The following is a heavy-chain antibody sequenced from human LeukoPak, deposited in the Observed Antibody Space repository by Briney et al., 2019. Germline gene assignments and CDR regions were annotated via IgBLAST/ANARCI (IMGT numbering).Heavy chain of an antibody. J-gene: IGHJ6*03. CDR1: GFRVSDYY. CDR3: ATGGGWVPSFGVVTHIDV. CDR2: IDNDGHGI. Sequence: HPGGSLRLSCAVSGFRVSDYYMSWVRQGPEKGLELVSRIDNDGHGILYADSVKGRFTTSRDNAKNTLYLQMNSLRFEDTAVYYCATGGGWVPSFGVVTHIDVWGKGTTVTVSS. V-gene: IGHV3-74*03. D-gene: IGHD3-3*01.